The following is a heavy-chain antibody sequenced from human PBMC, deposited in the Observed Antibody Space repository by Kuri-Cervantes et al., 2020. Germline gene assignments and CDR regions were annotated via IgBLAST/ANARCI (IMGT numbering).Heavy chain of an antibody. J-gene: IGHJ4*02. CDR2: INTGNANT. D-gene: IGHD3-10*01. CDR1: GYTFTSYY. V-gene: IGHV1-3*04. CDR3: ARGRELLWFGELLALDY. Sequence: ASVKVSCKASGYTFTSYYMHWVRQAPGQRLEWMGWINTGNANTKYSQNFQGRVTITRDSSANTAYMELSSLRSEDTAVYYCARGRELLWFGELLALDYWGQGTLVTVSS.